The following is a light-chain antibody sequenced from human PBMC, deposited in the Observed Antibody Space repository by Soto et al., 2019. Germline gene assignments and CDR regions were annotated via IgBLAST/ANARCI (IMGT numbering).Light chain of an antibody. CDR1: QYINTR. J-gene: IGKJ1*01. CDR3: HQRQSWPRT. V-gene: IGKV3-11*01. CDR2: QTS. Sequence: EIVLTQSPATLSSFPGDRVNLSCRASQYINTRLAWYQHRPGQAPRLLIYQTSIRAAGIPARFSASGTGTDFPLTISDVQPEDFAVYYFHQRQSWPRTFGQGTKVDI.